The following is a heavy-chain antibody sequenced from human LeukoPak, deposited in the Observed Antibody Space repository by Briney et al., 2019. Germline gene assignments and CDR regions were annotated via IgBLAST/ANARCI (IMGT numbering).Heavy chain of an antibody. D-gene: IGHD4/OR15-4a*01. CDR2: ITASGDRT. CDR3: ARRAGAYSHPYDY. J-gene: IGHJ4*02. Sequence: GESLRLSCAASGFIFSDYVMIWVRQAPGKGLEWVSGITASGDRTYYADSVKGRFTMSRDNSKNTVYLQMNSLRAEDTAVYYCARRAGAYSHPYDYWGQGTLVTVSS. V-gene: IGHV3-23*01. CDR1: GFIFSDYV.